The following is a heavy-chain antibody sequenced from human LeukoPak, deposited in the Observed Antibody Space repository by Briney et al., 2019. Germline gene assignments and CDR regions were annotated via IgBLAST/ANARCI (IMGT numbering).Heavy chain of an antibody. V-gene: IGHV5-51*01. CDR1: GYTFTRNW. CDR3: AKASSDTLTGYYFDH. J-gene: IGHJ4*02. CDR2: IYPGDSDT. D-gene: IGHD3-9*01. Sequence: GESLKISCKTSGYTFTRNWIGWVRQMPGKGLEWMGIIYPGDSDTRYSPSFQGQITMSVDKAISTAYLEWSSPKASDTAIYYCAKASSDTLTGYYFDHWGRGTLVTVSS.